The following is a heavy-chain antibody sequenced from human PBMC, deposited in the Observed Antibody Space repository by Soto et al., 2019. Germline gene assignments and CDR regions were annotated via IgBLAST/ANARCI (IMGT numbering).Heavy chain of an antibody. Sequence: GGSLRLSCAASGFTFDDYAMHWVRQAPGKGLEWVSGISWNSGSIGYADSVKGRFTISRDNAKNSLYLQMNSLRAEDTALYYCAKDAYYCSGGSCYRKPPLFDYWGQGTLVTVSS. CDR3: AKDAYYCSGGSCYRKPPLFDY. D-gene: IGHD2-15*01. CDR1: GFTFDDYA. CDR2: ISWNSGSI. J-gene: IGHJ4*02. V-gene: IGHV3-9*01.